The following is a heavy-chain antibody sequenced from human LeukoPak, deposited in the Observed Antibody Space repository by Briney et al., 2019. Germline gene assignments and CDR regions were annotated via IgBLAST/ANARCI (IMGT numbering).Heavy chain of an antibody. CDR2: IWYDGSNK. CDR3: ARDNPVCCTNGVCFLFDY. J-gene: IGHJ4*02. CDR1: GFTFSSYG. V-gene: IGHV3-33*08. D-gene: IGHD2-8*01. Sequence: GGSLRLSCAASGFTFSSYGMHWVRQAPGKGLEWVAVIWYDGSNKYYADSVKGRFTISRGNSKNTLYLQMNSLRAEDTAVYYCARDNPVCCTNGVCFLFDYWGQGTLVTVSS.